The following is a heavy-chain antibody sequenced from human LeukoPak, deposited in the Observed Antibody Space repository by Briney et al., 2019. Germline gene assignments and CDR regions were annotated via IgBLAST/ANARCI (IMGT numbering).Heavy chain of an antibody. V-gene: IGHV3-66*01. CDR1: GFTVSRNY. Sequence: GGSLRLSCAASGFTVSRNYMSWVRQAPGKGLEWVSVISSGDTTYYADSVKGGFTISRDSSNNTLYHQMNSLRAEDTAVYFCARGPRLERHGMDVWGQGTTVTVSS. J-gene: IGHJ6*02. CDR2: ISSGDTT. D-gene: IGHD1-1*01. CDR3: ARGPRLERHGMDV.